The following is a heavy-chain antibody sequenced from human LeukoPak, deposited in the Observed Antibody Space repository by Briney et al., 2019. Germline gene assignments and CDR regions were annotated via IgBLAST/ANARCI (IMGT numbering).Heavy chain of an antibody. CDR1: GGSFSGYY. CDR3: ARGDYGDYGAFDI. Sequence: SETLSLTCAVYGGSFSGYYWSWIRQPPGKGLEWIGEINHSGSTNNNPSLKSRVTISVDTSKNQFSLKLSSVTAADTAVYYCARGDYGDYGAFDIWGQGTMVTVSS. V-gene: IGHV4-34*01. D-gene: IGHD4-17*01. CDR2: INHSGST. J-gene: IGHJ3*02.